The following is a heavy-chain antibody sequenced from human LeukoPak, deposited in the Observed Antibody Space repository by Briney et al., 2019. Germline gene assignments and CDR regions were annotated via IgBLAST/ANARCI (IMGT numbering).Heavy chain of an antibody. V-gene: IGHV1-69*06. CDR3: ARAILVWCFDP. J-gene: IGHJ5*02. D-gene: IGHD3/OR15-3a*01. CDR2: IIPIFGTA. Sequence: SVKVSCKVSGYTLTELSMHWVRQAPGQGLEWMGGIIPIFGTANYAQKFQGRVTITADKSTSTAYMELSSLRSEDTAVYYCARAILVWCFDPWGQGTLVTVSS. CDR1: GYTLTELS.